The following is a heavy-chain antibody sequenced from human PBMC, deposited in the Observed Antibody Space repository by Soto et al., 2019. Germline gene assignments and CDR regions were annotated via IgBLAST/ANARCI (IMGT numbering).Heavy chain of an antibody. Sequence: EVQLVESGGGLVQPGGSLRLSCTASGFTFSRYWMSWVRQAPGKGLEWVANIKQDGSEKNYVDSVKGRFTISRDNAKNSLYLQMNSLTAEDTAVYYCARAEIPRQMGIWGNYRSDPEHFDYWGQGTLVTVSS. CDR1: GFTFSRYW. D-gene: IGHD3-16*02. CDR2: IKQDGSEK. CDR3: ARAEIPRQMGIWGNYRSDPEHFDY. J-gene: IGHJ4*02. V-gene: IGHV3-7*01.